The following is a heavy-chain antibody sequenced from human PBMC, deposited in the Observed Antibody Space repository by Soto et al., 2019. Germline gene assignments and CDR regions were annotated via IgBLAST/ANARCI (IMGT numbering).Heavy chain of an antibody. CDR3: ARTPRPYYYDSSGFDY. CDR1: GFTVSSNY. V-gene: IGHV3-53*01. CDR2: IYSGGST. J-gene: IGHJ4*02. Sequence: PGGSLRLSCAASGFTVSSNYMSWVRQAPGKGLEWVSVIYSGGSTYYADSVKGRFTISRDNSKNTLYLQMNSLRAEDTAVYYCARTPRPYYYDSSGFDYWGQGTLVTVSS. D-gene: IGHD3-22*01.